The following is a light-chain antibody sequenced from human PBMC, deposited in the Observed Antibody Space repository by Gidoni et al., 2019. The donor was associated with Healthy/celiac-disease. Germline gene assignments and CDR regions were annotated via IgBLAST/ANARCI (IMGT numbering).Light chain of an antibody. J-gene: IGLJ2*01. CDR3: GTWDSSLSAVV. Sequence: QSVLTQPPSVSAAPGQKVTISCSGSSSNIGNNYVSWYQQLPGTAPKLLIYENNKRPSGIPDRFSGSKSGTSATLGITGLQTGDEADYYCGTWDSSLSAVVFGGGTKLTXL. CDR2: ENN. V-gene: IGLV1-51*02. CDR1: SSNIGNNY.